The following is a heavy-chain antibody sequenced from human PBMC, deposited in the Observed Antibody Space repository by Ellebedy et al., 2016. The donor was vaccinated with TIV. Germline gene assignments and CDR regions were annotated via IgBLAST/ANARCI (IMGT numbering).Heavy chain of an antibody. Sequence: AASVKVSCKASGGTFNSYAISWVRQAPGQGLEWLGVIVPIYGTVNYAQKFQGRLTINADESTRTASMELSSLTSDDTAIYYCARIRDGYNHYYYYGLDVWGQGTTVTVSS. CDR3: ARIRDGYNHYYYYGLDV. D-gene: IGHD5-24*01. CDR2: IVPIYGTV. V-gene: IGHV1-69*13. CDR1: GGTFNSYA. J-gene: IGHJ6*02.